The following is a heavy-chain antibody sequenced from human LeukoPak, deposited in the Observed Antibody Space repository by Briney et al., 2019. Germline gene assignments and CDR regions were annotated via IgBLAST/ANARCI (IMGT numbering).Heavy chain of an antibody. CDR1: GYTFTSYY. CDR2: INPSGGST. CDR3: ARVRDVVATILGYYFDY. J-gene: IGHJ4*02. D-gene: IGHD5-12*01. Sequence: GASVKVSCKASGYTFTSYYMHWVRQAPGQGLEWMGIINPSGGSTSYAQKFQGRVTMTRDTSTSTVYMELSSLRSEDTAVYYCARVRDVVATILGYYFDYRGQGTLVTVSS. V-gene: IGHV1-46*01.